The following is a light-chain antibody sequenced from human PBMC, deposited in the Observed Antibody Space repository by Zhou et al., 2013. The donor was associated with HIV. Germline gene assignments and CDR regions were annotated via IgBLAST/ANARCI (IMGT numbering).Light chain of an antibody. CDR1: QNINWL. CDR3: QQSYSVPPT. CDR2: KAS. J-gene: IGKJ2*01. V-gene: IGKV1-5*03. Sequence: DIQLTQSPSTLSASVGDRVSITCRASQNINWLVWYQQKPGKAPQLLIHKASSLESGVPSRFSGSGSGADFTLTINSLQPEDFATYFCQQSYSVPPTFGQGTKLEI.